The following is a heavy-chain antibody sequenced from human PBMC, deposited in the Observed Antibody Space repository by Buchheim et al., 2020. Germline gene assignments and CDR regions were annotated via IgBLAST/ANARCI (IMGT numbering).Heavy chain of an antibody. CDR2: ISGSGGST. Sequence: EVQLLESGGGLVQPGGSLRLSCAASGFTFSSYAMSWVRQAPGKGLEWVSAISGSGGSTYYADSVKGRFTISRDNSKNTLYLQMNSLRAEDTAVYYCANSGYSYSYGSGSYYTSGVYYFDYWGQGTL. CDR3: ANSGYSYSYGSGSYYTSGVYYFDY. V-gene: IGHV3-23*01. J-gene: IGHJ4*02. D-gene: IGHD3-10*01. CDR1: GFTFSSYA.